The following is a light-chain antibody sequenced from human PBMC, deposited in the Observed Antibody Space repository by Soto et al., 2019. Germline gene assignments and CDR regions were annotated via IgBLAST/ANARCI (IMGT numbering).Light chain of an antibody. V-gene: IGLV4-69*01. CDR1: SGHSTYA. CDR3: QTWGSGPWV. J-gene: IGLJ3*02. CDR2: LNSDGSH. Sequence: QSVLTQSPSASASLGDSVKLTCTLSSGHSTYAIVWHQQQPEKGPRYLMKLNSDGSHNKGDGISDRFSGSSSGAERYLTISSLQSEDEADYYCQTWGSGPWVFGGGTKLTVL.